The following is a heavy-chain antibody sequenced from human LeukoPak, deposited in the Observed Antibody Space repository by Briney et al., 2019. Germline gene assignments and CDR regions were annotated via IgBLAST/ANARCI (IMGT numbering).Heavy chain of an antibody. D-gene: IGHD2-21*01. Sequence: GGSLRLSCAASGFTFRSYAMSWVRQAPGKGLEWVSAISGSGGSTYYADSVKGRFTISRDNSKNTLYLQMNSLRAEDTAVYYCAKDTVVIARAGVDYWGQGTLVTVSS. CDR1: GFTFRSYA. CDR2: ISGSGGST. CDR3: AKDTVVIARAGVDY. J-gene: IGHJ4*02. V-gene: IGHV3-23*01.